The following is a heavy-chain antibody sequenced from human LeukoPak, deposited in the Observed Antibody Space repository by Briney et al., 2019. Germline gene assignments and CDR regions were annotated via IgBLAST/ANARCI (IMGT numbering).Heavy chain of an antibody. Sequence: SQTLSLTCTVSGGSISSGSYYWSWIRQPAGKGLEWIGRIYTSGSTNYNPSLKSRVTISVDTSKNQFPLKLSSVTAADTAVYYCARIVVVPAGAFDIWGQGTMVTVSP. J-gene: IGHJ3*02. CDR1: GGSISSGSYY. V-gene: IGHV4-61*02. CDR2: IYTSGST. D-gene: IGHD2-2*01. CDR3: ARIVVVPAGAFDI.